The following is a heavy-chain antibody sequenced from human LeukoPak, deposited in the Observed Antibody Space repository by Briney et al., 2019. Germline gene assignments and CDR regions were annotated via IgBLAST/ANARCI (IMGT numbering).Heavy chain of an antibody. D-gene: IGHD5-24*01. CDR1: GDSIRSHY. V-gene: IGHV4-59*11. CDR2: IYNSATT. J-gene: IGHJ3*01. Sequence: KTSETLPLTCSVSGDSIRSHYCAWIRQPPGKGLEWIGHIYNSATTDYNPSFKSRVTISLDTSKKQFSLKMTSVTALDSAVYYCARGGEGYNDDAFEVWGLGTAVTVSS. CDR3: ARGGEGYNDDAFEV.